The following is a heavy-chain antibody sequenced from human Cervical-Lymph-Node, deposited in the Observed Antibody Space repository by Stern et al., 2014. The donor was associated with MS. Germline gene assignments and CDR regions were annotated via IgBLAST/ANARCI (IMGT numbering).Heavy chain of an antibody. CDR3: ARPAAARYFDY. D-gene: IGHD6-25*01. J-gene: IGHJ4*02. V-gene: IGHV3-30-3*01. CDR1: GFTFGRHS. Sequence: QVQLVQSGGGVVQPGRSLRLSCATSGFTFGRHSMHWVRQAPGKGLEWVAIISYDGSSQHYADSVKGRFTISRSNSNNTLYLQMNGLRVEDTAMYYCARPAAARYFDYWGQGSQVTVSS. CDR2: ISYDGSSQ.